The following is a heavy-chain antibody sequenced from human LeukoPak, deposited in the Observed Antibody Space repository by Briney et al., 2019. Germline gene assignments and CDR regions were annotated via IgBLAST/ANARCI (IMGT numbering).Heavy chain of an antibody. V-gene: IGHV1-2*02. D-gene: IGHD2-8*01. CDR1: GYTFTGHY. CDR3: AREGLSKYAMDY. Sequence: GASVKVSCKASGYTFTGHYMHWVRQAPGQGREWMGWINPNSGGTNYAQKFQGRVTMTRDTSISTAYMELSRLRSDDTAVYYCAREGLSKYAMDYWGQGTLVTVSS. J-gene: IGHJ4*02. CDR2: INPNSGGT.